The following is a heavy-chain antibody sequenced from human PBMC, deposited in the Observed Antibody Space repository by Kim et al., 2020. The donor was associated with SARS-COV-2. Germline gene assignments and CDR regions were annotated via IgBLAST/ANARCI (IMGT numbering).Heavy chain of an antibody. CDR2: ITSTGNGK. CDR1: GFTFSYHY. D-gene: IGHD4-4*01. Sequence: GGSLRLSCAASGFTFSYHYMSWIRQAPGKGLEFISSITSTGNGKYYADSVKGRFTISRDNTKNSLYLQLDSLRVEDTAVYYCARDRKGSSYIGMDVWGQGTAVTVSS. J-gene: IGHJ6*02. CDR3: ARDRKGSSYIGMDV. V-gene: IGHV3-11*04.